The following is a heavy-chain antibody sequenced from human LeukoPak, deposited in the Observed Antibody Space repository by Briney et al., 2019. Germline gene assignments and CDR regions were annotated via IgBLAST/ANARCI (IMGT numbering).Heavy chain of an antibody. CDR1: GYTFTGYY. D-gene: IGHD2-15*01. Sequence: ASVKVSCKASGYTFTGYYMHWVRQAPGQGLEWMGWINPNSGGTNYAQKFQGRVTMTRDTSISTAYMELSRLRSDDTAVYYCARVHPSRVVVAAGWFDPWGQGTLVTVSS. J-gene: IGHJ5*02. V-gene: IGHV1-2*02. CDR3: ARVHPSRVVVAAGWFDP. CDR2: INPNSGGT.